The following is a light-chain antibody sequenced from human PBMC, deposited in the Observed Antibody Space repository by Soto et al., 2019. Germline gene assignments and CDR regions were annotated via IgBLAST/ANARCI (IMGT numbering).Light chain of an antibody. CDR3: AAWDDSLNGYV. CDR1: SSNIGSNT. J-gene: IGLJ1*01. V-gene: IGLV1-44*01. CDR2: SNN. Sequence: QSVRTQPPSASGTPGQRVTISCSGSSSNIGSNTVNWYQQLPGTAPKLLIYSNNQRPSGVPDRFSGSKSGTSASLAISGLQSEDEADYYCAAWDDSLNGYVFGTGTKVTV.